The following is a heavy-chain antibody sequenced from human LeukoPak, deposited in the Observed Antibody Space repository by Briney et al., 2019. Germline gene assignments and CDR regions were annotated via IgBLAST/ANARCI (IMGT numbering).Heavy chain of an antibody. J-gene: IGHJ3*02. V-gene: IGHV4-59*08. CDR1: GGSMNENY. CDR2: VHSSGGT. CDR3: AKILGSGVWYGFDI. D-gene: IGHD7-27*01. Sequence: SETLSLTCTVSGGSMNENYWAWIRQPPGKRLEWIGYVHSSGGTKYNPSFKSRVTVSIATSKNQFSLKLSSVTAADTAVYYCAKILGSGVWYGFDIWGQGTMVTVSS.